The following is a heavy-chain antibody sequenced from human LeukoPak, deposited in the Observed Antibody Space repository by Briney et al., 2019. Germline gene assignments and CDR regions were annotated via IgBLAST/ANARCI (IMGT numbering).Heavy chain of an antibody. CDR1: GFTFSSYS. CDR3: AREKPLDY. V-gene: IGHV3-21*01. J-gene: IGHJ4*02. Sequence: GGSLRLSCAASGFTFSSYSMNWVRQAPGKGLEWVSFISSSSNYIYYADSLKGRFTISRDNAKNSLYLQMNSLRAEDTAVYYCAREKPLDYWGQGTLVTVSS. CDR2: ISSSSNYI.